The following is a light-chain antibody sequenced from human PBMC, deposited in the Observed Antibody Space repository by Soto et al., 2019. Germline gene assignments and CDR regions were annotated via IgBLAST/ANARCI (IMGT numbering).Light chain of an antibody. CDR1: QSVNSF. V-gene: IGKV3-11*01. J-gene: IGKJ3*01. Sequence: EIVLTQSPATLSLSPGERATLSCRASQSVNSFLAWYQQKPGQGPRLLIYDVSNRATGIPDRFSGSRSGTDFTLTISSLEPEDFVVYYCQQRNNWPTFGPGTKVDIK. CDR2: DVS. CDR3: QQRNNWPT.